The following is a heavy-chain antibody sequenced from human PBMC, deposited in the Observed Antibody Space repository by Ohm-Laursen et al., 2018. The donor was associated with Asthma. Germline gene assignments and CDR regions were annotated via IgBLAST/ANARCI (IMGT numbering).Heavy chain of an antibody. CDR2: INAGNGNT. CDR3: ARHNTIMITFGGVIARSYGMDV. D-gene: IGHD3-16*02. V-gene: IGHV1-3*01. J-gene: IGHJ6*02. CDR1: GYTFTSYA. Sequence: ASVKVSCKASGYTFTSYAMHWVRQAPGQRLEWMGWINAGNGNTKYSQKFQGRVTITRDTSASTAYMELSSLRSEDTAVYYCARHNTIMITFGGVIARSYGMDVWGQGTTVTVSS.